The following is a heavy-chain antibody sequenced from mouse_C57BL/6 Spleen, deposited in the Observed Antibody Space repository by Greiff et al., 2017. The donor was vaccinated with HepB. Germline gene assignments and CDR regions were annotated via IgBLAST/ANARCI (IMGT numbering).Heavy chain of an antibody. CDR2: IDPSDSYT. CDR3: ARADDYDRSWFAY. Sequence: VQLQQPGAELVMPGASVKLSCKASGYTFTSYWMHWVKQRPGQGLEWIGEIDPSDSYTNYNQKFKGKSTLTVDKSSSTAYMQLSSLTSEDSAVYYCARADDYDRSWFAYWGQGTLVTVSA. J-gene: IGHJ3*01. CDR1: GYTFTSYW. D-gene: IGHD2-4*01. V-gene: IGHV1-69*01.